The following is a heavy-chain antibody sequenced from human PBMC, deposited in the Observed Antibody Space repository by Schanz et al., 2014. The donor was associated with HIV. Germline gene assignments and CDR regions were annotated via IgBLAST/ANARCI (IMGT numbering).Heavy chain of an antibody. CDR2: ISWNSGSI. CDR3: AKSEGSLWFGELPSGFDL. V-gene: IGHV3-9*01. CDR1: GFSFDDYA. J-gene: IGHJ5*02. Sequence: EVQLVESGGGLVQPGRSLRLSCAASGFSFDDYAMHWVRQAPGKGLEWVSGISWNSGSIGYADSVKGRFTISRDNAKNSLYLQMNSLRAEDTALYFCAKSEGSLWFGELPSGFDLWGQGTLVTVPS. D-gene: IGHD3-10*01.